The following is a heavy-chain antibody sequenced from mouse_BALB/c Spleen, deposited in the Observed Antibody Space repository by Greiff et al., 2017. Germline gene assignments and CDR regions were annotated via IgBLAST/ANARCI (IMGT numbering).Heavy chain of an antibody. Sequence: EVQLVESGPGLVKPSQSLSLTCTVTGYSITSDYAWNWIRQFPGNKLEWMGYISYSGSTSYNPSLKSRISITRDTSKNQFFLQLNSVTTEDTATYYCASFGSSKSYWYFDVWGAGTTVTVSS. V-gene: IGHV3-2*02. CDR2: ISYSGST. J-gene: IGHJ1*01. CDR3: ASFGSSKSYWYFDV. CDR1: GYSITSDYA. D-gene: IGHD1-1*01.